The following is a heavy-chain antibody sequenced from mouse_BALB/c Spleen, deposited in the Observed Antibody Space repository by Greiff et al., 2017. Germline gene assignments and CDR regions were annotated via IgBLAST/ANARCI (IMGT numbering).Heavy chain of an antibody. CDR3: ARGLSLDY. D-gene: IGHD2-2*01. V-gene: IGHV5-4*02. CDR2: ISDGGSYT. J-gene: IGHJ2*01. CDR1: GFTFSDYY. Sequence: EVQLVESGGGLVKPGGSLKLSCAASGFTFSDYYMYWVRQTPEKRLEWVATISDGGSYTYYPDSVKGRFTISRDNAKNNLYLQMSSLKSEDTAMYYCARGLSLDYWGQGTTLTVSS.